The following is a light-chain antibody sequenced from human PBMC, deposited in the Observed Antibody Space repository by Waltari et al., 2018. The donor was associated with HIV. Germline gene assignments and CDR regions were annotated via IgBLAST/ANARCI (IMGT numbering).Light chain of an antibody. V-gene: IGKV3-11*01. CDR3: QQCSNWPPI. CDR1: QSVSRD. CDR2: DGF. J-gene: IGKJ2*01. Sequence: EIVLTQSPVTLSLSPGQTATLSCRASQSVSRDVAWYQQKPGQPPRLLIYDGFNRATGVPARFSGSASGTDFTLTISSLEPEDFAVYFCQQCSNWPPIFGQGTKLEIK.